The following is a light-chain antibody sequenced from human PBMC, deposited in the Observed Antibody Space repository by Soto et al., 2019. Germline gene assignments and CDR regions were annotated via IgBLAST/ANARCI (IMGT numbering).Light chain of an antibody. CDR1: QGISNS. CDR2: GAS. J-gene: IGKJ5*01. CDR3: QQYGSSPIT. V-gene: IGKV1-17*03. Sequence: DIQMTQSPSAMSASLGDRVTITCRASQGISNSLAWFQQKPGRVPKRLIYGASTLQSWAPSRFSGSASGAAFTLTISRLEAEDFAVYYCQQYGSSPITFGQGTRLEIK.